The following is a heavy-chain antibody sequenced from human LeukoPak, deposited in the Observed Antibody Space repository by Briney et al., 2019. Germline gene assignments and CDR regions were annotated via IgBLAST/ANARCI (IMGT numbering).Heavy chain of an antibody. CDR1: GFTFSSYA. V-gene: IGHV3-23*01. Sequence: GGSLRLSCAASGFTFSSYAMSWVRQAPGKGLEWVSAISGSGGSTYYADSVKGRFTISRDNSKNTLYLQMNSLRAEDTAVYYCASPYGSGSYLAPYYFDHWGQGTLVTVSS. D-gene: IGHD3-10*01. CDR3: ASPYGSGSYLAPYYFDH. J-gene: IGHJ4*02. CDR2: ISGSGGST.